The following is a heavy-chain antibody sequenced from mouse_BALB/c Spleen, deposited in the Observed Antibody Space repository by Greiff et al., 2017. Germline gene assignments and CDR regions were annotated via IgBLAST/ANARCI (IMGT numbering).Heavy chain of an antibody. V-gene: IGHV5-6*01. Sequence: VQLKESGGDLVKPGGSLKLSCAASGFTFSSYGMSWVRQTPDKRLEWVATISSGGSYTYYPDSVKGRFTISRDNAKNTLYLQMSSLKSEDTAMYYCARRGDIYAMDYWGQGTSVTVSS. J-gene: IGHJ4*01. CDR2: ISSGGSYT. CDR1: GFTFSSYG. CDR3: ARRGDIYAMDY.